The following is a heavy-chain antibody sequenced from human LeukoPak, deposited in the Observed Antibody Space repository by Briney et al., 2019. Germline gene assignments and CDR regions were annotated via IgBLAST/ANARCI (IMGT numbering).Heavy chain of an antibody. CDR1: XXXXXXYX. J-gene: IGHJ4*02. Sequence: VXCKASXXXXXXYXXHWVXXAXGQXXXXMGRINPKSGGSNYAQKFQDRVTMTRDTSISTAYMALNSLRSDDTAVYYCARGSGYGDSPGLHWGQGALVTVSS. CDR3: ARGSGYGDSPGLH. D-gene: IGHD4-17*01. V-gene: IGHV1-2*06. CDR2: INPKSGGS.